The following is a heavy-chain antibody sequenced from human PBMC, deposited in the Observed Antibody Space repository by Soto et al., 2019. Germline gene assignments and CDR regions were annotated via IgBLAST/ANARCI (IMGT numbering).Heavy chain of an antibody. J-gene: IGHJ4*02. Sequence: QVQLAESGGGVVQPGGSLRPSCVGYGFTFSNHGMHWVRQAPGKGLEWVAIVWYDGSRKHYADSVEGRFTISRDDSKSTLYLQMNSLRVEDTAVYYCARDVSYYSDDCWGQGTLVTVSS. CDR2: VWYDGSRK. V-gene: IGHV3-30*02. CDR1: GFTFSNHG. CDR3: ARDVSYYSDDC. D-gene: IGHD3-10*01.